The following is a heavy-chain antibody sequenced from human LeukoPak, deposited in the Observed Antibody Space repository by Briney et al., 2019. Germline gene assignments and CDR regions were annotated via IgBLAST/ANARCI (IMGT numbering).Heavy chain of an antibody. J-gene: IGHJ4*02. D-gene: IGHD6-13*01. CDR1: GLAFSSFG. CDR2: IGSTTSYI. CDR3: AGDSTARIAAAGTSDY. Sequence: GGSLRLSCAASGLAFSSFGMNWVRQAPGKGLEWVSSIGSTTSYIYYADSVRGRFTISRDNAKNSLYLQMNSLRAEDTAVYYCAGDSTARIAAAGTSDYWGQGALVTVSS. V-gene: IGHV3-21*01.